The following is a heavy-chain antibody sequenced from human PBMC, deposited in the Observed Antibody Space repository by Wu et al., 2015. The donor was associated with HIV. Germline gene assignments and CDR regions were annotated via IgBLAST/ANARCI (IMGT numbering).Heavy chain of an antibody. J-gene: IGHJ4*02. CDR2: IIPIFGTA. V-gene: IGHV1-69*05. Sequence: QVQLVQSGAEVKKPGSSVKVSCKASGGTFSSYAISWVRQAPGQGLEWMGGIIPIFGTANYAQKFQGRVTITTDESTSTAYMELSSLRSEDTAVYYCARGGYYYDSSGYYPNDYWGQGTLVTVSS. CDR1: GGTFSSYA. CDR3: ARGGYYYDSSGYYPNDY. D-gene: IGHD3-22*01.